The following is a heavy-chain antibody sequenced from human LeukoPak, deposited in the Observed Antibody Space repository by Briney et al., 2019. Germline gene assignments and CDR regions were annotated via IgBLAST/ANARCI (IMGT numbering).Heavy chain of an antibody. CDR3: ARTQWFGELLFDY. D-gene: IGHD3-10*01. CDR2: IYHSGST. Sequence: SETLSLTCAVSGHSISSGYYWGWIRQPPGKGLEWIGSIYHSGSTYYNPSLKSRVTISVDTSKNQFSLKLSSVTAADMAVYYCARTQWFGELLFDYWGQGTLVTVSS. CDR1: GHSISSGYY. J-gene: IGHJ4*02. V-gene: IGHV4-38-2*01.